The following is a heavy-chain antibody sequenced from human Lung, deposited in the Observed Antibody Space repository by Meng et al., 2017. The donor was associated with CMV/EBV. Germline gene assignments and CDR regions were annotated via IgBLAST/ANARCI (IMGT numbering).Heavy chain of an antibody. CDR1: GFTFSSYE. CDR3: ARDTGWDLHPYYFDY. CDR2: ISSSGSTI. D-gene: IGHD3-16*01. V-gene: IGHV3-48*03. Sequence: GGSLRLSCAASGFTFSSYEMNWVRQAPGKGLEWVSYISSSGSTIHYADSVKGRFTISRDNAKESLYLQMNSLRAEDTAIYYCARDTGWDLHPYYFDYWGQGTLVTVSS. J-gene: IGHJ4*02.